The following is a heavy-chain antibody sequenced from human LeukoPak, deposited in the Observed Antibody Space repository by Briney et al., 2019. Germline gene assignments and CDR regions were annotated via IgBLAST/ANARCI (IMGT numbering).Heavy chain of an antibody. D-gene: IGHD3-22*01. CDR3: ARLWIPLNYYDSSGYRGYFDY. V-gene: IGHV4-31*03. Sequence: SQTLSLTCTVSGGSISSGGYYWSWIRQHPGKGLEWIGYIYYSGSTYYNPSLKNRVTISVDTSKNQFSLKLSSVTAADTAVYYCARLWIPLNYYDSSGYRGYFDYWGQGTLVTVSS. CDR2: IYYSGST. J-gene: IGHJ4*02. CDR1: GGSISSGGYY.